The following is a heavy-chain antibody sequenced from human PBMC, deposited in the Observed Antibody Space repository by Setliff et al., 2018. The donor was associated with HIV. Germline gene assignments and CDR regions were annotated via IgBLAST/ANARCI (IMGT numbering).Heavy chain of an antibody. Sequence: GASVKVSCKASGYTFTSCFLHWVRQAPGQGLEYMGIINPSDGSADYVEKFQDRVTITRDTSTSTVYMEMSSLRSEDTAIYYCAKEYHTAATGTRVADYFDYWGQGTPVTVSS. V-gene: IGHV1-46*01. D-gene: IGHD6-13*01. J-gene: IGHJ4*02. CDR2: INPSDGSA. CDR1: GYTFTSCF. CDR3: AKEYHTAATGTRVADYFDY.